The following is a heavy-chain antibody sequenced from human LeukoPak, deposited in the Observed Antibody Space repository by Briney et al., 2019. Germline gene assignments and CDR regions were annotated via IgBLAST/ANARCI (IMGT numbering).Heavy chain of an antibody. CDR2: IIPILGIA. J-gene: IGHJ4*02. D-gene: IGHD6-19*01. V-gene: IGHV1-69*04. CDR1: EGTFSSYA. CDR3: ARGAQQWLAHYFDY. Sequence: SVKVSCKASEGTFSSYAISCVRQAPGQGLEWMVRIIPILGIANYAQKFQGRVTITADKSTSTAYMELSSLRSEDTAVYYCARGAQQWLAHYFDYWGQGTLVTVSS.